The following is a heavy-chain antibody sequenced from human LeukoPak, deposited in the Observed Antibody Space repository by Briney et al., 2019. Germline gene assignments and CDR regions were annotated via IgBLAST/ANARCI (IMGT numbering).Heavy chain of an antibody. CDR3: ARDRVFGGGNSGDAFDI. CDR2: ISAYNGNT. J-gene: IGHJ3*02. Sequence: ASVKVSCKASGYTLTSYGISWVRQAPGQGLEWMGWISAYNGNTNYAQKLQGRVTMTTDTSTSTAYMELRSLRSDDTAVYYCARDRVFGGGNSGDAFDIWGQGTMVTVSS. D-gene: IGHD4-23*01. V-gene: IGHV1-18*01. CDR1: GYTLTSYG.